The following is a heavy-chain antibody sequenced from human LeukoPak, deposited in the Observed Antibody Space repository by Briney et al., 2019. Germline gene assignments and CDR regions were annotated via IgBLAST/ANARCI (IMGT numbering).Heavy chain of an antibody. CDR1: GFTFDKYG. J-gene: IGHJ4*02. Sequence: GGSLRLSCGASGFTFDKYGMHYVRQAPGKGLEWVAVILEDGRIKKYADSVKDRFTISRDNTNNTLYLQMHSLRVEDTGIYFCAKDRETTASGTFDYWGLGTLVTVSS. D-gene: IGHD1-1*01. CDR2: ILEDGRIK. CDR3: AKDRETTASGTFDY. V-gene: IGHV3-30*18.